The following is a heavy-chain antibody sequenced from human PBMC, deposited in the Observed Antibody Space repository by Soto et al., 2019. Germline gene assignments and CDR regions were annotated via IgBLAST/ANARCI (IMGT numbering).Heavy chain of an antibody. CDR1: GYRFTSYW. CDR3: ARPRGGAMPLDAFDI. D-gene: IGHD3-16*01. V-gene: IGHV5-51*01. Sequence: GESLKISCKGSGYRFTSYWIGWVRQMPGKGLEWMGIIYPGDSDTRYSPSFQGQVTISADKSISTAYLQWSSLKASDTAMYYCARPRGGAMPLDAFDIWGQGTMVTVSS. CDR2: IYPGDSDT. J-gene: IGHJ3*02.